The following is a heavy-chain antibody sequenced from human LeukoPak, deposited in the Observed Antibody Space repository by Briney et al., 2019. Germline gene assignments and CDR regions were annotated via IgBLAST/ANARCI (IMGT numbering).Heavy chain of an antibody. Sequence: GGSLRLSCAASGFTFGYYGMNWVRQAPGKGLEWISYISSGSGTIYYADSVKGRFSISRDDAKSSLYLQVNSLRVEDTAVYYCARVASAWGDHYWGQGALVTVSS. D-gene: IGHD6-19*01. V-gene: IGHV3-48*01. CDR1: GFTFGYYG. CDR3: ARVASAWGDHY. J-gene: IGHJ4*02. CDR2: ISSGSGTI.